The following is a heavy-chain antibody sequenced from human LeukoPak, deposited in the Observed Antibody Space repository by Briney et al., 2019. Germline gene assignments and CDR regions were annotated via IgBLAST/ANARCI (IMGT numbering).Heavy chain of an antibody. V-gene: IGHV5-51*06. J-gene: IGHJ6*02. CDR1: GYSFSTYW. CDR2: MNPDDSET. CDR3: ARVVTTGYGMDV. D-gene: IGHD1-1*01. Sequence: GESLKISCKSSGYSFSTYWIGWVRQMPGKGLEWMGIMNPDDSETRYRPSFQGQVTISADKSISTAYLQWRSLKASDTAIYYCARVVTTGYGMDVWGQGTTVTVSS.